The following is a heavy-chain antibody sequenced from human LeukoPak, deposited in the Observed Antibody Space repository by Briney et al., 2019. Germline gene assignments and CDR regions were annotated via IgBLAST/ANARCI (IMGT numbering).Heavy chain of an antibody. CDR1: AYTFTGKY. CDR2: INPRSGGT. Sequence: ASVKVSCKAAAYTFTGKYVQWVRQPPGQGLEWIGWINPRSGGTNYAQKFQGRVTMTRDTSITTVYMELSSLRSDDTAVYYCVKLQYDFWSAFEIWGQGTMVTVSS. J-gene: IGHJ3*02. V-gene: IGHV1-2*02. CDR3: VKLQYDFWSAFEI. D-gene: IGHD3-3*01.